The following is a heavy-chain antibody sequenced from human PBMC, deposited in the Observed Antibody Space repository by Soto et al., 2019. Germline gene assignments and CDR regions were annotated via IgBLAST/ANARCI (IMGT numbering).Heavy chain of an antibody. J-gene: IGHJ4*02. D-gene: IGHD4-17*01. Sequence: QVQLQESGPGLVKPSETLSLTCTVSGGYITNYYWSWIRQPPGKGLEWIGYIFYSGSANYNPSLRGRVTLSVITDNNHFSLVLSSVTAEDTDVYYCARDSGYGDPFDFWGRGTLVTVS. CDR3: ARDSGYGDPFDF. V-gene: IGHV4-59*01. CDR2: IFYSGSA. CDR1: GGYITNYY.